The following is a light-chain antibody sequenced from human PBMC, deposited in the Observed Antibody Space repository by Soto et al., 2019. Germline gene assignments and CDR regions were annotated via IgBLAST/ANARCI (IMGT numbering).Light chain of an antibody. J-gene: IGKJ1*01. V-gene: IGKV1D-8*03. CDR2: DAS. Sequence: VIWMTQSPSLLSASTGDRVTISCRMSQGISSYLAWYQHKPGKAPKFLIYDASTLESGVPSRFSGSGSGTEFTLTISSLQPDDFATYYCQQYNNYPRTFGQGTKVDIK. CDR3: QQYNNYPRT. CDR1: QGISSY.